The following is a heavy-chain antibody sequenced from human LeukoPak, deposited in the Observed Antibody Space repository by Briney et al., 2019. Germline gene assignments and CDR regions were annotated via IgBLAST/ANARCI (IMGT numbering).Heavy chain of an antibody. Sequence: GGSLRLSCAASGFTFSSYAMSWVRQAPGKGLEWVSAISGSGGSTNYADSVKGRFTISRDNSKNMLYLQMNSLRAEDTAVYYCAHGSMYQLDYWGQGTLVTVSS. CDR1: GFTFSSYA. CDR3: AHGSMYQLDY. CDR2: ISGSGGST. D-gene: IGHD2-2*01. J-gene: IGHJ4*02. V-gene: IGHV3-23*01.